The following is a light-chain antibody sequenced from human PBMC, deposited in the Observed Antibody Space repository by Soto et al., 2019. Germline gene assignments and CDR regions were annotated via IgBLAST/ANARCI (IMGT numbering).Light chain of an antibody. J-gene: IGLJ3*02. V-gene: IGLV1-51*02. CDR1: SSNIGNNY. CDR3: GTWDSSLSAGV. Sequence: QSVLTQPPSVSAAPGQKVTISCSGSSSNIGNNYLSWYQQLPGTAPKLLIYENNKRPSGIPDRFSGSKSGTSATLGITGLQTGDEADYYCGTWDSSLSAGVFGAGTKLTVL. CDR2: ENN.